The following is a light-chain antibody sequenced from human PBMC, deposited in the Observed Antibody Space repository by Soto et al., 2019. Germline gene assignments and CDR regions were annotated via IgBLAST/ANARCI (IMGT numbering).Light chain of an antibody. CDR1: SSNIGTNY. Sequence: QSVLTQPPSASGTPGQSVTISCSGSSSNIGTNYVYWYQQLPGTAPKVLIYTDNQRPSGVPDRFSGSKSGTSASLAINGLQSGDEADYYCGAWDESLNGYVFGTGTKVTVL. CDR2: TDN. V-gene: IGLV1-44*01. CDR3: GAWDESLNGYV. J-gene: IGLJ1*01.